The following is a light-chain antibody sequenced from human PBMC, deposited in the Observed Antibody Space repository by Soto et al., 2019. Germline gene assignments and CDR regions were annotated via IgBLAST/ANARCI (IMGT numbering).Light chain of an antibody. CDR3: QQYNNWPPPIT. CDR2: GAS. J-gene: IGKJ5*01. Sequence: EIVMTQSPATLSVSPGESATLPCRASQSVSSNLAWYQQKPGQAPRLLIYGASTRAPDIPARFSGSGSGTEFTLTISSLQSEDFAVYYCQQYNNWPPPITFGQGTRLEI. V-gene: IGKV3-15*01. CDR1: QSVSSN.